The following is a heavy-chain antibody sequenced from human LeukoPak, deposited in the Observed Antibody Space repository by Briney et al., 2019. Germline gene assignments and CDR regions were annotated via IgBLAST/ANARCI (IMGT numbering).Heavy chain of an antibody. CDR3: ARGGIVAAADY. V-gene: IGHV4-34*01. Sequence: SETLSLTCAVYGGSFSGYYWSWIRQPPGKGLEWIGEISHSGTTHYTPSLKTRATISLDTSKNQFSLKLTSVTAADTAVYYCARGGIVAAADYWGQGTLVTVSS. CDR1: GGSFSGYY. CDR2: ISHSGTT. D-gene: IGHD6-13*01. J-gene: IGHJ4*02.